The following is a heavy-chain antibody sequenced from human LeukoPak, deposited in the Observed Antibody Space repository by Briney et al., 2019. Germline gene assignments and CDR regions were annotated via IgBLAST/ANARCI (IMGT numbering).Heavy chain of an antibody. Sequence: HPGGSLRLSCAASGFTFNTYAMSWVRQAPGKGLEWVSTISGSGASTYVADSVKGRFTVSRDNSENTLFLQMNSLTGEDTAVYYCAKEGLELEFDCWGQGTLVTVSS. CDR1: GFTFNTYA. CDR2: ISGSGAST. CDR3: AKEGLELEFDC. V-gene: IGHV3-23*01. D-gene: IGHD3-3*01. J-gene: IGHJ4*02.